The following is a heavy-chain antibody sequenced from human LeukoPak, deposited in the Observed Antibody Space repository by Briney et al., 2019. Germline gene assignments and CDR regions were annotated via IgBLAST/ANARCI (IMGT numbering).Heavy chain of an antibody. CDR2: INHSGST. CDR1: GGSISSYY. V-gene: IGHV4-34*01. CDR3: ARGRNIAAAANGAFDI. J-gene: IGHJ3*02. Sequence: SETLSLTCTVSGGSISSYYWSWIRQPPGKGLEWIGEINHSGSTNYNPSLKSRVTISVDTSKSQFSLKLSSVTAADTAVYYCARGRNIAAAANGAFDIWGQGTMVTVSS. D-gene: IGHD6-13*01.